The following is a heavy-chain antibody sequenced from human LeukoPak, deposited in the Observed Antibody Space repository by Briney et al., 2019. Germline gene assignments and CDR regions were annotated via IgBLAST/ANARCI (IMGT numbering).Heavy chain of an antibody. Sequence: GESLKISCKGSGYSFTSYWIGWVRQMPGKGLEWMGIIYPGDSDTRYSPSFQGQVTISADKSISTAYLQWSSLKASDTAMYYCARRGMTTVTSNWFDPWGQGTLVTVSS. CDR1: GYSFTSYW. CDR3: ARRGMTTVTSNWFDP. CDR2: IYPGDSDT. D-gene: IGHD4-17*01. J-gene: IGHJ5*02. V-gene: IGHV5-51*01.